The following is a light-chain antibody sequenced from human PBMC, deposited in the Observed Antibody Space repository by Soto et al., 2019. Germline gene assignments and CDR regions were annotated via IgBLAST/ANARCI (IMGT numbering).Light chain of an antibody. CDR3: QQYDSYPYT. V-gene: IGKV1-5*03. Sequence: STLSASVGDRVTITCLASQSISTWLAWYQHKPGKAPNLLIYKASNLESGVPSRFSGSGYGTEFTLTISSLQPDDFTTYYCQQYDSYPYTFGQGTKVDIK. CDR1: QSISTW. CDR2: KAS. J-gene: IGKJ2*01.